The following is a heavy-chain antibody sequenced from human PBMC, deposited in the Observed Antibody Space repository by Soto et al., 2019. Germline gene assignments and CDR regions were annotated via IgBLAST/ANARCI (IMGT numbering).Heavy chain of an antibody. V-gene: IGHV3-7*01. CDR2: INQDGSEK. D-gene: IGHD3-3*01. Sequence: EVQVVESGGGLVQPGGSLRLSCIASEFTFISSFMGWVRQAPGKGLEWVANINQDGSEKHYVDSVKGRFTLSRDNAENSVYLQMNSLRADDTAVYYCARDFGVQELDYWGQGTLVTVSA. J-gene: IGHJ4*02. CDR1: EFTFISSF. CDR3: ARDFGVQELDY.